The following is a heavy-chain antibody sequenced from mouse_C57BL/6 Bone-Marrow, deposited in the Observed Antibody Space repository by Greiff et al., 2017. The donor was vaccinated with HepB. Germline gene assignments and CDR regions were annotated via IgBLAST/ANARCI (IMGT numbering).Heavy chain of an antibody. CDR3: AREGFGYYGSSPYWYFDV. CDR1: GFTFSDYY. V-gene: IGHV5-16*01. D-gene: IGHD1-1*01. CDR2: INYDGSST. Sequence: EVKLMESEGGLVQPGSSMKLSCTASGFTFSDYYMAWVRQVPEKGLEWVANINYDGSSTYYLDSLKSRFIISRDNAKNILYLQMSSLKSEDTATYYCAREGFGYYGSSPYWYFDVWGTGTTVTVSS. J-gene: IGHJ1*03.